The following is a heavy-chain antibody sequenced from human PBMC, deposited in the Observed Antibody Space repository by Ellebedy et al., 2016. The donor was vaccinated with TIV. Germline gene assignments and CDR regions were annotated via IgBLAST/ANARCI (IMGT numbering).Heavy chain of an antibody. J-gene: IGHJ4*02. CDR2: INANGVST. D-gene: IGHD3-10*01. CDR1: GFTFSSYA. CDR3: ASSRYHYYLGNTIFVY. V-gene: IGHV3-23*01. Sequence: GESLKISCAASGFTFSSYAMSWVRQAPGQGLEWVSGINANGVSTSYADSVEGRFTISSDNSKDTLFLQMNSLRVEDTAVYYWASSRYHYYLGNTIFVYWGQGTLVTVSS.